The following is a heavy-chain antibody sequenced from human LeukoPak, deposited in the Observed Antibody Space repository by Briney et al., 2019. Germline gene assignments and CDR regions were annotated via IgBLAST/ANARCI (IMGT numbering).Heavy chain of an antibody. V-gene: IGHV3-7*03. CDR2: IKTDGSDK. CDR1: GFIFSNYW. Sequence: GGSLRLSCAASGFIFSNYWMSWVRQAPGKGPEWVGDIKTDGSDKYYVGSVKGRFTISRDNAKNSLYLQMNSLRAEDTAVYYCARQTCRYEKEDCSSTSCHYYGVDVWGQGTTVTVSS. D-gene: IGHD2-2*01. J-gene: IGHJ6*02. CDR3: ARQTCRYEKEDCSSTSCHYYGVDV.